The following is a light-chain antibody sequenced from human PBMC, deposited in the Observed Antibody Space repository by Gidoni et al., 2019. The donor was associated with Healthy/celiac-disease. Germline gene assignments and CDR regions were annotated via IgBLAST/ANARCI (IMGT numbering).Light chain of an antibody. CDR2: KAS. J-gene: IGKJ4*01. Sequence: DIQMTQSPSTLSASVGDRVTITCRASQSISNWLAWYQQKPGKAPKLLIYKASSLESGVPSRFSGSVSGTEFTLTISSLQPGDFATYYCQQYNSYPLXXXGGTKVEIK. V-gene: IGKV1-5*03. CDR1: QSISNW. CDR3: QQYNSYPLX.